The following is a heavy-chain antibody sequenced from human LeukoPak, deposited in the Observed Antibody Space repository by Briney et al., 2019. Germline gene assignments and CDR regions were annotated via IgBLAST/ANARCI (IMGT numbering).Heavy chain of an antibody. D-gene: IGHD5-18*01. V-gene: IGHV1-2*02. CDR2: INPNSGDT. CDR3: ARDMDTGPDLFDY. Sequence: SVKVSCKASVYTLTGYYLHWVRQAPGQGLEWMGWINPNSGDTDYAQNVQGRVTMTRDTSISTAYLDLSRLRSDDTAVYYCARDMDTGPDLFDYWGQGTLVTASS. CDR1: VYTLTGYY. J-gene: IGHJ4*02.